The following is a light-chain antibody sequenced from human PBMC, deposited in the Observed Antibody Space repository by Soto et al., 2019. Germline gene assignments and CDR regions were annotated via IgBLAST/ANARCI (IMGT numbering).Light chain of an antibody. J-gene: IGKJ1*01. CDR1: QGISSY. CDR2: AAS. V-gene: IGKV1-9*01. CDR3: QQLTSYPRT. Sequence: DIQLTQSPSFLSASVGDRVTITCRASQGISSYLAWYQQKPGKAPKLLIYAASTLQSGVPSRFRGSGSGTEFTLTISSLQPEDFATYYCQQLTSYPRTFGQGKKVEIK.